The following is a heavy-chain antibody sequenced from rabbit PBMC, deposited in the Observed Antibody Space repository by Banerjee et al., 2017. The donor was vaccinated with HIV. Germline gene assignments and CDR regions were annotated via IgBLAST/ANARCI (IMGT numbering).Heavy chain of an antibody. V-gene: IGHV1S7*01. Sequence: QLEESGGGLVQPGGSLTLSCKASGFDFSSDYMSWVRQAPGKGLEWIGYIDPLFRSTYYATWVNGRFTISSHNAQNTLYLQLNSLTAADTATYFCARAGDYDYTYGYAGYPMWGPGTLVT. CDR2: IDPLFRST. CDR3: ARAGDYDYTYGYAGYPM. CDR1: GFDFSSDY. J-gene: IGHJ4*01. D-gene: IGHD6-1*01.